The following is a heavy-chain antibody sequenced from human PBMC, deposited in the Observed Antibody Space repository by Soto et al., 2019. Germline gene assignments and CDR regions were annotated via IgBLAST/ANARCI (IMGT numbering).Heavy chain of an antibody. CDR2: IDPSDSYT. CDR1: GYSLTSYW. D-gene: IGHD3-10*01. V-gene: IGHV5-10-1*01. Sequence: GESLKISCKGSGYSLTSYWISWVRQMPGKGLEWMGRIDPSDSYTNYSPSFQGHVTISADKSISTAYLQWSSLKASDTAMYYCARRAPGGTMVRGVPYYYYYGMDVWGQGTTVTVSS. CDR3: ARRAPGGTMVRGVPYYYYYGMDV. J-gene: IGHJ6*02.